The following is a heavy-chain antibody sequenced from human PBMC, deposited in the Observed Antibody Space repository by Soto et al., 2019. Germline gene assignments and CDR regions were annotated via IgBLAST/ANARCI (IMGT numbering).Heavy chain of an antibody. CDR2: ISYSGST. D-gene: IGHD3-22*01. CDR3: ARIAYYDSSGPDY. Sequence: PSETLSLTCTVSGGSISSGDYYWSWIRQPPGKGLEWIGYISYSGSTYYNPSLKSRVTISVDRSKNQFSLKLSSVTAADTAVYYCARIAYYDSSGPDYWGQGTLVTVSS. J-gene: IGHJ4*02. CDR1: GGSISSGDYY. V-gene: IGHV4-30-4*01.